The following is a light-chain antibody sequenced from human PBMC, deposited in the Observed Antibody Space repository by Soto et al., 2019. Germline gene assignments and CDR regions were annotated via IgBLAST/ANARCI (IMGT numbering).Light chain of an antibody. CDR2: GAS. V-gene: IGKV3-15*01. CDR3: QQYNNWPPGT. Sequence: EVVMTQSPATLSVSPGERATLSCRASQSISSNLAWYQQKPGQPPRLLIYGASTRATGIPARFGGSGSGTEFTLTISSLQSEDFAVYYCQQYNNWPPGTFGQGTKVEIK. CDR1: QSISSN. J-gene: IGKJ1*01.